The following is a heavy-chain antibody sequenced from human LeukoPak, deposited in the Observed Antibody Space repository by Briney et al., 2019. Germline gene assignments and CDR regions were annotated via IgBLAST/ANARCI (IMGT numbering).Heavy chain of an antibody. CDR3: ARELYFDWSLTEHRGFDY. Sequence: SETLSLTCTVSGGSISSGSYYWSWIRQPAGKGLEWIGRIHTSGSTNYNSSLKSRVTISVDTSKNQFSLKLGSVTAADTAVYYCARELYFDWSLTEHRGFDYWGQGTLVTVSS. D-gene: IGHD3-9*01. J-gene: IGHJ4*02. CDR2: IHTSGST. V-gene: IGHV4-61*02. CDR1: GGSISSGSYY.